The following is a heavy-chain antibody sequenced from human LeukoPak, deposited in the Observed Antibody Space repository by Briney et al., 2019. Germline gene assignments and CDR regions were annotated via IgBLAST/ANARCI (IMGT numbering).Heavy chain of an antibody. D-gene: IGHD2/OR15-2a*01. CDR2: ISSSSSYI. CDR1: GFTFSSYS. J-gene: IGHJ3*02. Sequence: GGSLRLSCAASGFTFSSYSMNWVRQAPGKGLEWVSSISSSSSYIYYADSVKGRFTIPRDNAKNSLYLQMNSLRAEDTAVYYCARDGVQFLPHAFDIWGQGTMVTVSS. CDR3: ARDGVQFLPHAFDI. V-gene: IGHV3-21*01.